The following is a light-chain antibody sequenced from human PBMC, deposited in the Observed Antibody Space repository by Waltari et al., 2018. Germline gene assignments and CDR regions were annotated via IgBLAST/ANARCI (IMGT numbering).Light chain of an antibody. CDR3: QQLNSYPIT. J-gene: IGKJ4*01. CDR2: AAS. Sequence: IQLTQSPSSLSASVGDRVTITCRASQGISSYLAWYQQKPGKAPKLLIYAASTLQSWVPSRFSGSGSGTDFTLTISSLQPEDFATYYCQQLNSYPITFGGGTKVEIK. V-gene: IGKV1-9*01. CDR1: QGISSY.